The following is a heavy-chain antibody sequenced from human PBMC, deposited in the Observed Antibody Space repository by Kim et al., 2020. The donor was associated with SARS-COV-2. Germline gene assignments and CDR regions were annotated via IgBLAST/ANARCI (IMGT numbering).Heavy chain of an antibody. V-gene: IGHV1-24*01. CDR2: FDPEDGET. D-gene: IGHD2-2*01. Sequence: ASVKVSCKVSGYTLTELSMHWVRQAPGKGLEWMGGFDPEDGETIYAQKFQGRVTMTEDTSTDTAYMELSSLRSEDTAVYYCATDGSQLPRGSYYYGMDVWGQGTTVTVSS. CDR1: GYTLTELS. CDR3: ATDGSQLPRGSYYYGMDV. J-gene: IGHJ6*02.